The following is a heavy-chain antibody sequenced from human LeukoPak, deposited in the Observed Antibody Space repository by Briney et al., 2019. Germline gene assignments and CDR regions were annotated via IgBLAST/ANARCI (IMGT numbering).Heavy chain of an antibody. CDR2: IYTSGST. D-gene: IGHD6-19*01. Sequence: PSETLSLTCTVSGGSISSYYWSWIRQPAGKGLEWTGRIYTSGSTNYNPSLKSRVTMSVDTSKNQFSLKLSSVTAADTAVYYCARDGANIAARPGIAVAGNGAYFDYWGQGTLVTVSS. J-gene: IGHJ4*02. CDR3: ARDGANIAARPGIAVAGNGAYFDY. CDR1: GGSISSYY. V-gene: IGHV4-4*07.